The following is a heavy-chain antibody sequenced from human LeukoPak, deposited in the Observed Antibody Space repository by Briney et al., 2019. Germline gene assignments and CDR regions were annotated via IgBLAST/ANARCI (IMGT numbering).Heavy chain of an antibody. J-gene: IGHJ4*02. CDR3: AKDYSSGYYYFDY. D-gene: IGHD3-22*01. Sequence: PGGSLRLSCAASGFTFDSYAMSWVRQAPGKGLEWVSVVSTNGGSTYYADSVKGRFTISRDNPKNTLSLQMSSLRAEDTAVYYCAKDYSSGYYYFDYWGQGTLVTVSS. V-gene: IGHV3-23*01. CDR1: GFTFDSYA. CDR2: VSTNGGST.